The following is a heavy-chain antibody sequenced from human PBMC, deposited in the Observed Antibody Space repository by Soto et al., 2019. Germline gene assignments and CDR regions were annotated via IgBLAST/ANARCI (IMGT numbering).Heavy chain of an antibody. Sequence: WWSLRLSCSGSVFSFSSDSMGWFRQAPGKGLEWVASTSSSGSFMNYADSVKGRFTISRDNAKNSLYLQMSGLKDEDTAVYYCARDPPTGTTLNWADSWGQGTLVTVSS. D-gene: IGHD1-7*01. CDR1: VFSFSSDS. V-gene: IGHV3-21*01. CDR2: TSSSGSFM. CDR3: ARDPPTGTTLNWADS. J-gene: IGHJ5*01.